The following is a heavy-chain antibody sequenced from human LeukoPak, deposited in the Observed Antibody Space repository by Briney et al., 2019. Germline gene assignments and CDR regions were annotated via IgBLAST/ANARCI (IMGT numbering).Heavy chain of an antibody. CDR1: GGSICSYY. CDR3: ARLSSTLYYSMDV. D-gene: IGHD6-6*01. V-gene: IGHV4-4*08. J-gene: IGHJ6*02. Sequence: SETLSLTCAVSGGSICSYYWTWIRQPPGKGLEWIGYIQNSALYRATIKSSPSLQIRVSLSIDTSKKQLSLTVNSVTAADTAVYYCARLSSTLYYSMDVWGPGTAVTVSS. CDR2: IQNSALYRATI.